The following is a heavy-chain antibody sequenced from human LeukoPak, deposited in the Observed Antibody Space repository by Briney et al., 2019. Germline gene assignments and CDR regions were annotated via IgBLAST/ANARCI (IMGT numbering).Heavy chain of an antibody. CDR3: AGRSRSFDY. V-gene: IGHV3-7*01. D-gene: IGHD3-10*01. CDR1: GFTFSNYW. Sequence: GGSLRLSCAASGFTFSNYWMSWVRQAPGKGLEWVADIKQDGSKRNYVGAVNGRFTISRDNARNSLYLQMNSLRVEDTAVYYCAGRSRSFDYWGQGTLVTVSS. CDR2: IKQDGSKR. J-gene: IGHJ4*02.